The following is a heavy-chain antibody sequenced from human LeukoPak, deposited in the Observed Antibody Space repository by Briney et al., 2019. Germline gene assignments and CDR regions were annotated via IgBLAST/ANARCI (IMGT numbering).Heavy chain of an antibody. CDR1: GYTFINYE. D-gene: IGHD3-16*01. CDR3: ARGRKMGAPYYFDS. Sequence: ASVKVSCKASGYTFINYEINWVRRATGQGLEWMGWMSPHSGNTDYAQRFQDRVTFTRDTSTNTAYMELSSLRSEDTAIYYCARGRKMGAPYYFDSWGQGTLVTVSS. V-gene: IGHV1-8*03. J-gene: IGHJ4*02. CDR2: MSPHSGNT.